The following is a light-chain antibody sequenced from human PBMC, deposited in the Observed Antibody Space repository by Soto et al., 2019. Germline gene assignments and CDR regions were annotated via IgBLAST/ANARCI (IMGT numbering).Light chain of an antibody. CDR3: QQGNSVPLT. CDR1: QDISSW. CDR2: AAS. J-gene: IGKJ4*01. V-gene: IGKV1-12*01. Sequence: DIQMTQSPSSVSASVGDRVTITCRASQDISSWLAWFQQKPGEAPRLLIYAASSLHSGVPSRFSGSGSGTDFTLTISSLQPEDFATYYCQQGNSVPLTFGGGTKVEIK.